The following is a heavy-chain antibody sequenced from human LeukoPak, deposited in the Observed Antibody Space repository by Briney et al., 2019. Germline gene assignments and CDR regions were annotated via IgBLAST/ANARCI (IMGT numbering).Heavy chain of an antibody. CDR2: ISSDGNNK. V-gene: IGHV3-30*18. CDR3: AKGNDIGGYYYPHFDY. CDR1: GFPFGSIG. D-gene: IGHD3-22*01. Sequence: PGGPLSLSFAAPGFPFGSIGMPGARQAPGKGLEGLAVISSDGNNKDYVDSVKGRFTFSRDNSKNTLYLQMNSLRAEDTAVYYCAKGNDIGGYYYPHFDYWGQGTLVTVSS. J-gene: IGHJ4*02.